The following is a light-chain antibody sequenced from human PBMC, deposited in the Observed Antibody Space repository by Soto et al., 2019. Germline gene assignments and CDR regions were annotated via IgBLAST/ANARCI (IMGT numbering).Light chain of an antibody. CDR3: QQYNTWPRT. J-gene: IGKJ1*01. CDR2: GAS. CDR1: QGVTSN. V-gene: IGKV3-15*01. Sequence: ETVMTQSPATLSVSPGEGATLSCRASQGVTSNLAWYQQKPGQAPRLLIYGASTRATGIPARFSGSGSGTEFTLTISSLQSKDFTFYYWQQYNTWPRTFGQGTKVEIK.